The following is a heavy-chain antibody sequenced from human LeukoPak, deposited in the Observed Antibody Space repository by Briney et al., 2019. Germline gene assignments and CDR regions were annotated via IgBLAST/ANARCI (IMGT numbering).Heavy chain of an antibody. CDR3: ARQSSSWYGPGVAFDI. D-gene: IGHD6-13*01. J-gene: IGHJ3*02. CDR1: GGSVSSYY. CDR2: IYTSGST. Sequence: SETLSLTCTVSGGSVSSYYWSWIRQPAGKGLEWIGRIYTSGSTNYNPSLKSRVTMSVDTSKNQFSLKLSSVTAADTAVYYCARQSSSWYGPGVAFDIWGQGTMVTVSS. V-gene: IGHV4-4*07.